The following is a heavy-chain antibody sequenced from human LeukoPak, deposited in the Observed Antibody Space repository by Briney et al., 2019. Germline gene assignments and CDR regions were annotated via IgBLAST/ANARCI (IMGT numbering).Heavy chain of an antibody. CDR1: GFTVSSNY. V-gene: IGHV3-53*01. CDR2: IYSGGST. CDR3: ARNVFSS. Sequence: GGSLRLSCAVSGFTVSSNYMSWVRQAPGKGLEWVSVIYSGGSTYYADSVKGRFTISRDNSKNTLYPQMNSLRAEDTAVYYCARNVFSSWGQGTLVTVSS. J-gene: IGHJ5*02.